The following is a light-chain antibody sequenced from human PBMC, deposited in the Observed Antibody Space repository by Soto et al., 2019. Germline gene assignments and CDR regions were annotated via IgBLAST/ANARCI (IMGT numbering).Light chain of an antibody. CDR3: AAWDDSLNGYV. CDR2: SNN. CDR1: SSNIGSNT. V-gene: IGLV1-44*01. Sequence: QSVLTQPPSAPGTPGQRVTISCSGSSSNIGSNTVNWYQRLPGTAPKLLIYSNNQRPSGVPDRFSGSKSGTSASLAISGLQSEDEADYYCAAWDDSLNGYVFGTGNKVTVL. J-gene: IGLJ1*01.